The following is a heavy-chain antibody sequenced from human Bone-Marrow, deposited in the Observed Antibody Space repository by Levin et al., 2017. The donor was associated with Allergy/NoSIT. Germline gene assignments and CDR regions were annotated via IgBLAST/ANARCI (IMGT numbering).Heavy chain of an antibody. CDR3: STGIFDI. J-gene: IGHJ3*02. V-gene: IGHV3-15*01. CDR2: IQSKTDGGAT. CDR1: GFTFTNAW. Sequence: GGSLRLSCVASGFTFTNAWMTWVRQAPGKGLEWVGRIQSKTDGGATDYATPLKGRFAISRDDSENTLYLQMTDLTTEDTAVYFCSTGIFDIWGQGTMVTVSS.